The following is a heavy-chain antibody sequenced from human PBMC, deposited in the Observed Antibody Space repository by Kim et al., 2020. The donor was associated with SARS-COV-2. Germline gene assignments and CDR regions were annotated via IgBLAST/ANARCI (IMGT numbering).Heavy chain of an antibody. CDR3: ARDTFPTYGGNAYFDY. J-gene: IGHJ4*02. V-gene: IGHV4-59*13. D-gene: IGHD4-17*01. Sequence: SETLSLTCTVSGGSIRSYYWSWIRQPPGKGLEWIGYIYYSGSTNYNPSLKSRVTISVDTSKNQFSLKLSSVTAADTAVYYCARDTFPTYGGNAYFDYWGQGTLVTVSS. CDR2: IYYSGST. CDR1: GGSIRSYY.